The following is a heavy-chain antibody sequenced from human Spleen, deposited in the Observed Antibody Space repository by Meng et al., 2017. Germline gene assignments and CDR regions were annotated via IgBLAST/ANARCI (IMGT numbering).Heavy chain of an antibody. CDR1: GYTLSELS. CDR2: FDPEDGQT. J-gene: IGHJ2*01. Sequence: QLVQSGAEGKKPGASAKVSCKVSGYTLSELSMHWVRQAPGKGLEWMGGFDPEDGQTIYAQKFQGRVTMTEDTSTDTAYMEVSSLRSEDTAIYYCATVTSYGSAWYNWYFDLWGRGTLVTVSS. D-gene: IGHD6-19*01. V-gene: IGHV1-24*01. CDR3: ATVTSYGSAWYNWYFDL.